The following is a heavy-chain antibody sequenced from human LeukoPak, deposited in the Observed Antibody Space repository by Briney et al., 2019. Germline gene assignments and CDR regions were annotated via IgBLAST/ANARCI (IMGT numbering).Heavy chain of an antibody. D-gene: IGHD3-10*01. CDR1: GFTFNSYE. CDR3: ARVVPNLYYWYFDL. Sequence: GGSLRLSCAASGFTFNSYEMNRVRQAPGKGLEWVSYISSSGSTIYYADSVKGRFTISRDNAKNSLYLQMNSLRAEDTAVYYCARVVPNLYYWYFDLWGRGTLVTVSS. V-gene: IGHV3-48*03. CDR2: ISSSGSTI. J-gene: IGHJ2*01.